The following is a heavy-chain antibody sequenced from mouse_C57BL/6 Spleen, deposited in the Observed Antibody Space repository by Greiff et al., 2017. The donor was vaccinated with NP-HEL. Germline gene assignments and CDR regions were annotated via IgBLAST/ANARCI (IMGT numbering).Heavy chain of an antibody. CDR3: TTPPYGNYVDY. D-gene: IGHD2-1*01. V-gene: IGHV14-4*01. Sequence: VQLQQSGAELVRPGASVKLSCTASGFNIKDDYMHWVKQRPEQGLEWIGWIDPENGDTEYASKFQGKATITADKSSNTAYLQLSSLTSEDTAVYYCTTPPYGNYVDYWGKGTTLTVSS. CDR1: GFNIKDDY. J-gene: IGHJ2*01. CDR2: IDPENGDT.